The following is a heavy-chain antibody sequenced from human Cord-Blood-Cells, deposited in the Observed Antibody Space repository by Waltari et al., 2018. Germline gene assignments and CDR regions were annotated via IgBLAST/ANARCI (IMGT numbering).Heavy chain of an antibody. D-gene: IGHD3-10*01. CDR3: ARDTWFGELFDY. J-gene: IGHJ4*02. Sequence: EVQLVESGGGLVQPGGSLRLSCAASGFTFSSYWMSWVRQAPGKGLEGVANIKQDGSEKYYGDSVKGRFTISRDNAKNSLYLQMNSLRAEDTAVYYCARDTWFGELFDYWGQGTLVTVSS. CDR2: IKQDGSEK. CDR1: GFTFSSYW. V-gene: IGHV3-7*01.